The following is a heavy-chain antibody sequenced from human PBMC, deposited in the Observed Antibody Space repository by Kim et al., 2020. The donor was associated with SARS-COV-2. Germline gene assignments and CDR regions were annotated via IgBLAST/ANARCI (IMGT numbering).Heavy chain of an antibody. Sequence: ASVKVSCKASGYTFTSYYIHWVRQAPGQGLEWMGLIYPTGGSTTYAQEFQDRVTMTRDTSTSTVSMELSSLRSEDTAVYYCARTTTVIDVFDIWGQGTMVTLSS. CDR3: ARTTTVIDVFDI. D-gene: IGHD4-4*01. J-gene: IGHJ3*02. CDR2: IYPTGGST. CDR1: GYTFTSYY. V-gene: IGHV1-46*01.